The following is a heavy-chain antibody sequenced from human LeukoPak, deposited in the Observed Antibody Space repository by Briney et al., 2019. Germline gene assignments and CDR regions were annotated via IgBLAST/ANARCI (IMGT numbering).Heavy chain of an antibody. Sequence: PGGSLRLSCTASGFTFGDYAMSWFRQAPGKGLEWVGFIRSKAYGGTTEYAASVKGRFTISRDDSKSIAYLQMNSLKTEDPAVYYCTRGGDIVVVVAATLDYWGQGTLVTVSS. CDR2: IRSKAYGGTT. V-gene: IGHV3-49*03. J-gene: IGHJ4*02. D-gene: IGHD2-15*01. CDR1: GFTFGDYA. CDR3: TRGGDIVVVVAATLDY.